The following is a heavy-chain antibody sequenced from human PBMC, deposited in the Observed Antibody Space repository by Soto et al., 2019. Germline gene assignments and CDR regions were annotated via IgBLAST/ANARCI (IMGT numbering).Heavy chain of an antibody. V-gene: IGHV2-5*02. D-gene: IGHD4-17*01. Sequence: QITLKESGPTLVKPTQTLTLTCTFSGFSLSTSGVGVGWIRQPPGKALEWLALIYWDDDKRYSPSLKSSFTITKDASKNQMARTIPHMDAVNPARYYCAGFNDYCAQRCCCDPWGQGTLVTVSS. CDR1: GFSLSTSGVG. CDR2: IYWDDDK. J-gene: IGHJ5*02. CDR3: AGFNDYCAQRCCCDP.